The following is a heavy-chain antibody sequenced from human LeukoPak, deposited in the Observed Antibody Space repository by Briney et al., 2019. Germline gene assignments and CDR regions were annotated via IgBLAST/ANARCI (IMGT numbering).Heavy chain of an antibody. J-gene: IGHJ5*02. V-gene: IGHV4-59*01. Sequence: SETLSLTCTVSGGSISSYYWSWIRQPPGKGLEWIGYIHYSGSTNYKPSLKSRATISVDTSKNQFSLKLSSVTAADTAVYYCARFSTYSSGWYGRGNWFDPWGQGTLVTVSS. CDR1: GGSISSYY. D-gene: IGHD6-19*01. CDR2: IHYSGST. CDR3: ARFSTYSSGWYGRGNWFDP.